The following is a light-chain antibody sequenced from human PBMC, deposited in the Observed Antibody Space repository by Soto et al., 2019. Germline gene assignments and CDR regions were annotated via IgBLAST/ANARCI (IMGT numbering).Light chain of an antibody. J-gene: IGLJ2*01. Sequence: QSALTQPASVSGSPGQSITISCTGTSSDVGGYNYVSWYQQHPGKAPKLMIYDVSNRPSGASNRFSGSKSGNTASLTISGLQAEDEADYYCSSYTSSSTPVVFGGGTK. CDR1: SSDVGGYNY. CDR3: SSYTSSSTPVV. V-gene: IGLV2-14*01. CDR2: DVS.